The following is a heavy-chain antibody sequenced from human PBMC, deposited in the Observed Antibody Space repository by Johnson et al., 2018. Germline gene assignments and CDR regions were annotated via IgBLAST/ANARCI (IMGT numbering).Heavy chain of an antibody. CDR2: ISRSSNVI. D-gene: IGHD2/OR15-2a*01. J-gene: IGHJ6*03. Sequence: VQLVESGGGLVQPGGSLRLSCLASGLTYSMVWVRQAPEKGLEWVSYISRSSNVIYYTDSVRGRFTISRDNAKDSMYLQMNSLIAEDTAVYYCARGPWGNSLYMDVWGKGTTVTVSS. V-gene: IGHV3-48*01. CDR3: ARGPWGNSLYMDV. CDR1: GLTYS.